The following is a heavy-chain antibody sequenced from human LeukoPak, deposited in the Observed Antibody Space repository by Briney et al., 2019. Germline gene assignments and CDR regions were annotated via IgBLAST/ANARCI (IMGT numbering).Heavy chain of an antibody. J-gene: IGHJ4*02. CDR2: MFYSGST. CDR3: ASPGIVAAGTDRGFDY. Sequence: SETLSLTCTVSGGSISSYYWSWIRQPPGKGLEWIGYMFYSGSTNYNPSLKSRVTISVDTSKNECSLKLSSVTAADTAVYYCASPGIVAAGTDRGFDYWGQGNPGHRLL. D-gene: IGHD6-13*01. CDR1: GGSISSYY. V-gene: IGHV4-59*01.